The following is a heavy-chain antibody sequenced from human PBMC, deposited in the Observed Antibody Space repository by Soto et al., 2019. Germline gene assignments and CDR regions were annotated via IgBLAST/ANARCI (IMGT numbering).Heavy chain of an antibody. CDR3: TKYPCTRSSCFFAF. D-gene: IGHD2-2*01. CDR1: GFTFSSHA. CDR2: ISGSDAGT. Sequence: GGSLRLSCEASGFTFSSHAMSWVRQAPGKGLEWVSAISGSDAGTFDADSVRGRFTISRYNSKNTLYLHMTSLRVEDTAIYYCTKYPCTRSSCFFAFWGQGSLVTVSS. V-gene: IGHV3-23*01. J-gene: IGHJ4*02.